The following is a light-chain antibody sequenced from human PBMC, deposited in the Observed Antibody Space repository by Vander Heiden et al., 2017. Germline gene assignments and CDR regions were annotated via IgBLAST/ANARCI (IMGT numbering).Light chain of an antibody. CDR1: ALPKQY. V-gene: IGLV3-25*03. CDR2: KDS. J-gene: IGLJ3*02. Sequence: SYELTQPPSVSVSPGQTARITCSGDALPKQYAYWYHQKPGQAPGLVIYKDSERPSGIPERFSGSSSGTTVTLTISGVQAEDEADYYCQSADSSGTYHWVFGGGTKLTVL. CDR3: QSADSSGTYHWV.